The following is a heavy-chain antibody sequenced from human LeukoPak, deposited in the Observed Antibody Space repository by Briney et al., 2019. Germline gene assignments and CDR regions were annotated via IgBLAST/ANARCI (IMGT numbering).Heavy chain of an antibody. CDR1: GGSFSDYY. CDR2: INHRGST. CDR3: ARVYSGYDS. D-gene: IGHD5-12*01. Sequence: PSETLSLTCAVYGGSFSDYYWSWIRQPPGKGLEWIVEINHRGSTTYNPSLKSRVTISVDTSKNQFSLQLSSVTAADTAVYYCARVYSGYDSWGQGTLVIVSS. V-gene: IGHV4-34*01. J-gene: IGHJ5*02.